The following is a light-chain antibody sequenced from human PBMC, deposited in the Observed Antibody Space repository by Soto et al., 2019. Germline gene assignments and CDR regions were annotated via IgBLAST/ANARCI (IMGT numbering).Light chain of an antibody. CDR1: QRISCY. CDR2: GAS. J-gene: IGKJ1*01. V-gene: IGKV1-39*01. Sequence: DIQMTQSPSSLSASVGDRITITCRASQRISCYLNWFQQKPGKDPKFLIYGASSLHSGVPPRFSGGGSGTDFTRTINGLQPEEFATYYWHQSYSTPLTFGQGTKVEVK. CDR3: HQSYSTPLT.